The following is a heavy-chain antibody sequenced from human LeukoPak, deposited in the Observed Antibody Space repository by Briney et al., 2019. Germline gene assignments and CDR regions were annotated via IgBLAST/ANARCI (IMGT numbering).Heavy chain of an antibody. Sequence: PSQTLSLTCTVSGDSVSNVSYYWAWIRQPPGKGLEWIANVYYSGSTYYNPSLKSRVAISVDTPKNQFSLTLSSVTAADTGVYFCASVVRGGTFYYYMDVWGRGTSVTVSS. CDR1: GDSVSNVSYY. V-gene: IGHV4-39*01. CDR3: ASVVRGGTFYYYMDV. CDR2: VYYSGST. D-gene: IGHD3-10*01. J-gene: IGHJ6*03.